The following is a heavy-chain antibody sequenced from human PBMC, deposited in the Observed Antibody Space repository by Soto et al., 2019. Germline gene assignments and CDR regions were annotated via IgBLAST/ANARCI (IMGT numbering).Heavy chain of an antibody. D-gene: IGHD3-10*01. CDR1: GVSISNYY. CDR2: ILYTGNT. Sequence: SETLSLTCTVSGVSISNYYWSWIRQPPGKGLEWLGYILYTGNTNYNPSLKSRVTISVDTSKNQVSLELTSVTTADTAVYFCARAVYGSGNYYAPHYYYAMDVWGQGTTVTVYS. J-gene: IGHJ6*02. V-gene: IGHV4-59*01. CDR3: ARAVYGSGNYYAPHYYYAMDV.